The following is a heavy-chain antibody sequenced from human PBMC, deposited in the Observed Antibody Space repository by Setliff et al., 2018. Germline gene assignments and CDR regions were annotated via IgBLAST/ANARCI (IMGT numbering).Heavy chain of an antibody. J-gene: IGHJ5*02. V-gene: IGHV3-74*01. CDR1: EFTFRNYY. CDR2: ILIDGTT. D-gene: IGHD2-2*01. Sequence: PSETLSLSCVASEFTFRNYYMHWVRQAPGEGLMWVSNILIDGTTNYADSAKGRFTISRDNAKNTLYLQMNSLRVEDTAVYYCVRTFNGSPADRWGQGTLVTVSS. CDR3: VRTFNGSPADR.